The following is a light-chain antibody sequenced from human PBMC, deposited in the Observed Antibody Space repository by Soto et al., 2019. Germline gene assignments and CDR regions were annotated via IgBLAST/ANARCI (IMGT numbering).Light chain of an antibody. CDR2: GAS. J-gene: IGKJ1*01. CDR1: QSVSSN. CDR3: QEYGSPWT. Sequence: EIVMTQSPATLSVSPWERATLSCRASQSVSSNLAWYQQKPGQAPRLLIYGASTRATGIPARFSGSGSGTDFTLTISRLEPEDFAVYYCQEYGSPWTFGQGTKV. V-gene: IGKV3-15*01.